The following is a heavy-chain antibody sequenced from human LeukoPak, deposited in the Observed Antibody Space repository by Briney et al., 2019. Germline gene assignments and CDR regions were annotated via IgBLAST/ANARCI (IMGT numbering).Heavy chain of an antibody. CDR3: ARALGLAAAGTGYYYYYYMDV. CDR1: GGTFSSYA. CDR2: IIPIFGTA. J-gene: IGHJ6*03. Sequence: SVKVSCKASGGTFSSYAISWVRPAPGQGLEWMGGIIPIFGTANYAQKFQGRVTITADKSTGTAYMELSSLRSEDTAVYYCARALGLAAAGTGYYYYYYMDVWGKGTTVTVAS. V-gene: IGHV1-69*06. D-gene: IGHD6-13*01.